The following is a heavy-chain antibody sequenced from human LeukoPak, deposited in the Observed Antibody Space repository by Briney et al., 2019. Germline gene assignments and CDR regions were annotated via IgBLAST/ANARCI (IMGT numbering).Heavy chain of an antibody. CDR2: IYSGGST. D-gene: IGHD3-22*01. Sequence: QAGGSLRLSCAASGFTVSSNYMNWVRQAPGKGLEWVSVIYSGGSTYYSDSVKGRFTISRDNSKNTLYLQMNSLRAEDTAVYYCARDFGGSYYDRSAYPLGRFDPWGQGTLVTVSS. J-gene: IGHJ5*02. CDR1: GFTVSSNY. V-gene: IGHV3-53*01. CDR3: ARDFGGSYYDRSAYPLGRFDP.